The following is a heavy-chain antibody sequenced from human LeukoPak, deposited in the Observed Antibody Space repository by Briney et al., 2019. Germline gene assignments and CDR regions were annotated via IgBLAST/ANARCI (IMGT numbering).Heavy chain of an antibody. D-gene: IGHD2-21*01. CDR1: GFSFSIYG. CDR3: ARDLRVISFDN. Sequence: GGSLRLSCAASGFSFSIYGMNWVRQAPGKGLEWVSGITGSGGTTYYADSVKGWATISRDNSKNTLYLQMNSLRAEDTAIYYCARDLRVISFDNWGQGTLVSVSS. V-gene: IGHV3-23*01. CDR2: ITGSGGTT. J-gene: IGHJ4*02.